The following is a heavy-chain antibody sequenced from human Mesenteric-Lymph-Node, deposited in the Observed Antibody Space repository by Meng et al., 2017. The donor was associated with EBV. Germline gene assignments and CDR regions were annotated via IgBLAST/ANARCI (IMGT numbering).Heavy chain of an antibody. CDR1: GGYISSHY. Sequence: QRQLTESGTGLVKPSETLSLTCTVSGGYISSHYWSWIRQSPGKGLEWIGYVYYSGSTNYNPSFKSRVTISVDTSKNQFSLELSSVTAADTAVYYCARDRGWELLDYWGQGTLVTVSS. CDR2: VYYSGST. V-gene: IGHV4-59*11. CDR3: ARDRGWELLDY. D-gene: IGHD1-26*01. J-gene: IGHJ4*02.